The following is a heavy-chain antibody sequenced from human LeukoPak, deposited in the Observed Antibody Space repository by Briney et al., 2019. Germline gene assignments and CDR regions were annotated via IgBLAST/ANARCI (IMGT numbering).Heavy chain of an antibody. CDR3: ARGYSGSYGRFDY. CDR2: INHSGST. CDR1: GGSFSGYY. V-gene: IGHV4-34*01. D-gene: IGHD1-26*01. J-gene: IGHJ4*02. Sequence: PSETLSLTCAVYGGSFSGYYWSWIRQPPGEGLEWIGEINHSGSTNYNPSLKSRVTISVDTSKNQFSLKLSSVTAADTAVYYCARGYSGSYGRFDYWGQGTLVTVSS.